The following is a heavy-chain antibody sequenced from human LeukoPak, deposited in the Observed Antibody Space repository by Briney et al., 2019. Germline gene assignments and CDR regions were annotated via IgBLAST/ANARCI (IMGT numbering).Heavy chain of an antibody. CDR2: ISGSGSTI. V-gene: IGHV3-11*04. CDR3: ARRWLQSYAFDI. D-gene: IGHD5-24*01. Sequence: GGSLRLSCAASGFTFSDYYMSWIRQAPGKGLEWVSYISGSGSTIYYADSVKGRFTISRDNAKKSLYLQMNSLRAEDTAVYYCARRWLQSYAFDIWGQGTMVTVSS. CDR1: GFTFSDYY. J-gene: IGHJ3*02.